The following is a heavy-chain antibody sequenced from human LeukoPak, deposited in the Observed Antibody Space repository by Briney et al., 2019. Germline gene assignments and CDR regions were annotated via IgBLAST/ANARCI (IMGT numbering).Heavy chain of an antibody. Sequence: GGSLRLSCAASGFTFSDYGMTWVRQAPGKGLEWVANIKQDGSEKYYVDSVKGRFTISRDNAKKSLYLQMNSLRVDDTAVYYCANLWLDYWGQGTLVTVSS. CDR3: ANLWLDY. V-gene: IGHV3-7*01. CDR1: GFTFSDYG. J-gene: IGHJ4*02. CDR2: IKQDGSEK. D-gene: IGHD2/OR15-2a*01.